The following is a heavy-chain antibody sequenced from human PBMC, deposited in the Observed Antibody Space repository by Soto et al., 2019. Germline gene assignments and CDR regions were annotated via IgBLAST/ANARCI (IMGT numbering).Heavy chain of an antibody. CDR2: INPSGGST. J-gene: IGHJ3*02. Sequence: GASVKVSCKASGYTFTSYYMHWVRQAPGQGLERMGIINPSGGSTSYAQKFQGRVTMTRDTSTSTVYMELSSLRSEDTALYYCVSELGVVVVAIDLHDAFDIWGQGTMVTVSS. CDR1: GYTFTSYY. CDR3: VSELGVVVVAIDLHDAFDI. D-gene: IGHD2-15*01. V-gene: IGHV1-46*03.